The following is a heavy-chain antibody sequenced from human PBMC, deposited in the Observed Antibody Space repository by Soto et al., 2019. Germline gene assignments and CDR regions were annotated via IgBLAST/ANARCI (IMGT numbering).Heavy chain of an antibody. CDR1: GGSISSYC. CDR2: IYYSGST. V-gene: IGHV4-59*01. J-gene: IGHJ6*02. D-gene: IGHD3-10*01. Sequence: QVQLQESGPGLVKPSETLSLTCTVSGGSISSYCWSWIRQPPGKGLEWIGYIYYSGSTNYNPSLTSRATISVXPXKXXFSLKLSSVTAADTAVYYCAGSGSSPYYYYYGMDVWGQGTTVTVSS. CDR3: AGSGSSPYYYYYGMDV.